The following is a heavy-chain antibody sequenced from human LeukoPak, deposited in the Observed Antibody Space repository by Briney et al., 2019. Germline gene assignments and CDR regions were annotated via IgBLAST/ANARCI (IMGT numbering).Heavy chain of an antibody. D-gene: IGHD3-16*01. V-gene: IGHV4-4*07. CDR2: SYTSGSP. J-gene: IGHJ4*02. CDR3: ARSGGSGFQLDN. Sequence: SETLSLTCTVSGGSISSYYWSWLRQPAGKGLEWSGRSYTSGSPNYSPSLKGRVTMSVDTSKNQFSLKLSSVTAADTAVYFCARSGGSGFQLDNWGQGTLVTVSS. CDR1: GGSISSYY.